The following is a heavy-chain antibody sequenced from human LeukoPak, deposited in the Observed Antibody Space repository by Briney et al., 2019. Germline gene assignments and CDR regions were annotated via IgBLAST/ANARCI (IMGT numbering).Heavy chain of an antibody. V-gene: IGHV3-30*03. CDR1: GFTFSSFG. CDR3: ARGSLVGPTDY. Sequence: PGGSLRLSCAASGFTFSSFGMHWVREAPGKGLEWVAVISYDGTNKYYADSVKGRFTISRDNSKNTLYLQMNSLRAEDTAVYYCARGSLVGPTDYWGQGTLVTVSS. D-gene: IGHD1-26*01. J-gene: IGHJ4*02. CDR2: ISYDGTNK.